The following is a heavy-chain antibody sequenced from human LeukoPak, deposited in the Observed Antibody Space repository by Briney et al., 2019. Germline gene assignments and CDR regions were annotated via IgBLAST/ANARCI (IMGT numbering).Heavy chain of an antibody. J-gene: IGHJ5*02. CDR2: SRNRANSYST. Sequence: PGGSLRLSCAASGFTFSDHYMDWVRQAPGKGLEWVGRSRNRANSYSTEFAASVKGRFTISRDLSKNSLLLQMNSLETEDTAVYYCVRAGFDPWGQGTLVIVSS. V-gene: IGHV3-72*01. CDR3: VRAGFDP. CDR1: GFTFSDHY.